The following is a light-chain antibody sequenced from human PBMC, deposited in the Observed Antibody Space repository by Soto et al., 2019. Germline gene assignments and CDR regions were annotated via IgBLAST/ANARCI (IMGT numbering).Light chain of an antibody. V-gene: IGKV1-5*01. CDR2: YAS. J-gene: IGKJ2*01. CDR3: QQYNSHSLYS. CDR1: QSVRSW. Sequence: DIQLTQSPSILSASVGDRVTITCRASQSVRSWLAWYQHKPGKAPNLLIYYASNLASGVPSRFSGSGSGTEYTLSISSLQPEDFATYFCQQYNSHSLYSFGQGTKLEIK.